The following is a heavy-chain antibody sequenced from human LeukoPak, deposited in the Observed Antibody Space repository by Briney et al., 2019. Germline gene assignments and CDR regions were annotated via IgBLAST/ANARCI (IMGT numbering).Heavy chain of an antibody. CDR1: GLTFTSSA. V-gene: IGHV3-33*01. CDR2: IWYDGSNN. J-gene: IGHJ4*02. D-gene: IGHD3-22*01. Sequence: GGSLRLSCAASGLTFTSSAMHWVRQAPGKGLEWVAVIWYDGSNNYYADTVKGRFPITRDNSKNTLFLQMNGLRAEDTAVYYLAIYFVAYDSSGYPPFVDYWGQGTLVTVSS. CDR3: AIYFVAYDSSGYPPFVDY.